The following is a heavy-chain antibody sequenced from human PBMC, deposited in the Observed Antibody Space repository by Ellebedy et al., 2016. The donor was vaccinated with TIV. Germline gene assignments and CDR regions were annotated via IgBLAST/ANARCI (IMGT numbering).Heavy chain of an antibody. CDR1: GFTFSSYS. CDR3: ARNFGASGLHDH. Sequence: GESLKISCAASGFTFSSYSMNWVRQAPGKGLEWISYVSSSGNTVYYADSVQGRFTVSRDDAKNSLPLQMSSLRDEDTAMYYCARNFGASGLHDHWGQGIRVSVSS. J-gene: IGHJ4*02. CDR2: VSSSGNTV. V-gene: IGHV3-48*02. D-gene: IGHD3-10*01.